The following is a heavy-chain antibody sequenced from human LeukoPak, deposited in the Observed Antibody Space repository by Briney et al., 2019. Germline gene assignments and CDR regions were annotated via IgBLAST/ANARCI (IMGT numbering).Heavy chain of an antibody. CDR1: GFTVSSNY. J-gene: IGHJ6*03. CDR2: IYSGGST. Sequence: TGGSLRLSCAASGFTVSSNYMSWVRQAPGKGLEWVSVIYSGGSTYYADSVKGRFTISRDNSKNTLYLQMNSLRAEDTAVYYCVRADHYYYYYMDVWGKGTTVTTSS. CDR3: VRADHYYYYYMDV. V-gene: IGHV3-53*01.